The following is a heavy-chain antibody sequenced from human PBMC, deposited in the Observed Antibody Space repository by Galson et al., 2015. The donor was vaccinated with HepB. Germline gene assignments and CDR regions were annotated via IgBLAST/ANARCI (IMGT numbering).Heavy chain of an antibody. CDR3: ARGSPHTDY. J-gene: IGHJ4*02. V-gene: IGHV3-74*01. Sequence: SLRLSCAAAGVPFSTYWMHWVRPDPGKGLVWVSRINSDGSSTSYADSVKGRFTISRDNAKNTLYLQMDSLRAEDTAAYYCARGSPHTDYWGQGTLVTVSS. CDR1: GVPFSTYW. CDR2: INSDGSST.